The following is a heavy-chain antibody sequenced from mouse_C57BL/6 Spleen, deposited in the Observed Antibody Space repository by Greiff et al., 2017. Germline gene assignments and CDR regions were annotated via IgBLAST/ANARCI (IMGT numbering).Heavy chain of an antibody. D-gene: IGHD6-2*01. CDR3: AGYGVSEAWYFGG. CDR2: IYPSDSET. V-gene: IGHV1-61*01. CDR1: GYTFTSYW. Sequence: VQLQQPGAELVRPGSSVKLSCKASGYTFTSYWMDWVKQRPGQGLEWIGNIYPSDSETHYNQKFKDKATLTVDKSSSTAYMQLSSLTSEDSAVYYCAGYGVSEAWYFGGWGTGTTVSVSS. J-gene: IGHJ1*03.